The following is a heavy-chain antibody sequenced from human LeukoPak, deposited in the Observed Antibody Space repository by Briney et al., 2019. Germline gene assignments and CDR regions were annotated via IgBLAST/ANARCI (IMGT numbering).Heavy chain of an antibody. CDR2: INSDGSST. J-gene: IGHJ4*02. CDR3: ASFNSGSYYGLFV. CDR1: GFTFDDYA. Sequence: GRSLRLSCAASGFTFDDYAMHWVRQAPGKGLVWVSRINSDGSSTSYADSVKGRFTISRDNAKNTLYLQMNSLRAEDTAVYYCASFNSGSYYGLFVWGQGTLVTVSS. V-gene: IGHV3-74*01. D-gene: IGHD1-26*01.